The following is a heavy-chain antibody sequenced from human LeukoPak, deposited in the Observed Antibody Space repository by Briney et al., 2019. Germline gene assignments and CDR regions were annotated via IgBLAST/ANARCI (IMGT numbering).Heavy chain of an antibody. Sequence: SETLSLTCTVSGGSISSYYWSWIRQPPGKGLEWTGYIYYSGSTNYNPSLKSRVTISVDTSKNQFSLKLSSVTAADTAVYYCARLHMVRGANWFDPWGQGTLVTVSS. D-gene: IGHD3-10*01. J-gene: IGHJ5*02. CDR2: IYYSGST. V-gene: IGHV4-59*08. CDR3: ARLHMVRGANWFDP. CDR1: GGSISSYY.